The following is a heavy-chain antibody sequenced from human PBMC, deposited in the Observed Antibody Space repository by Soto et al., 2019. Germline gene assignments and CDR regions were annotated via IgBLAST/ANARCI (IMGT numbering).Heavy chain of an antibody. J-gene: IGHJ4*02. V-gene: IGHV1-8*01. CDR1: GYTFTEYD. CDR2: VSPENRNA. CDR3: EVTTGY. Sequence: QVQVVQSRAEVKKPGASGKVSCKTSGYTFTEYDINWVRQAPGQGLESMGWVSPENRNAGYAPQFRGRVSMTADTSINTVYLELTTLTYEDTAVYYCEVTTGYWGQGTMVTVSS. D-gene: IGHD4-17*01.